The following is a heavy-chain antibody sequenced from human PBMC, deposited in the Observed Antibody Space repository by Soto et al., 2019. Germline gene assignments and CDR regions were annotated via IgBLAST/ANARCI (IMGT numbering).Heavy chain of an antibody. CDR2: ISSSSSTI. D-gene: IGHD2-2*01. V-gene: IGHV3-48*01. Sequence: PGGSLRLPCAASGFTFSSYNMNWVRQAPGKGQEWVSYISSSSSTIYYADSVKGRFTISRDNAKNSLYLQMNSLRAEDTAVYYCARDRGVRVSSSCYYYCPVDAFDVWGLGTMVTVSS. J-gene: IGHJ3*01. CDR1: GFTFSSYN. CDR3: ARDRGVRVSSSCYYYCPVDAFDV.